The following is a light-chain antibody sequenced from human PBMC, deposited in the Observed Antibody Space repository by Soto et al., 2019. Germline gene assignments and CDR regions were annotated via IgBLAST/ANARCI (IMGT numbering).Light chain of an antibody. J-gene: IGKJ3*01. CDR1: QSVGRN. CDR2: AAS. CDR3: QEYSKWPLFT. V-gene: IGKV3-15*01. Sequence: EIVVTQSPGILSVSPGDRATLSCRASQSVGRNLAWYQQKPGQAHTLLIYAASTRATGLPARFSGSGSGTDFTLTISSLQSEDFAVYYCQEYSKWPLFTFGPGTRVYIK.